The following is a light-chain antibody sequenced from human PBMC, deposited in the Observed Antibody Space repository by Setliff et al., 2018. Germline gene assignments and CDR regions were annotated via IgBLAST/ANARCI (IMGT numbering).Light chain of an antibody. CDR1: SSDVGVHNY. Sequence: QSVLTQPASVSGSPGQSITISCTGTSSDVGVHNYVSWYQQHPAKAPKLMIYDVSNRPSGVSNRFSGSKSGNTASLTISGLQAEDEADYYCCSYAGGSTYVFGTGTKVTVL. CDR3: CSYAGGSTYV. V-gene: IGLV2-23*02. CDR2: DVS. J-gene: IGLJ1*01.